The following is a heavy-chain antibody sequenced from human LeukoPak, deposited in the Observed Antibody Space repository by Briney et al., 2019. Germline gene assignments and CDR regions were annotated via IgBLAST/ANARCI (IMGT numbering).Heavy chain of an antibody. V-gene: IGHV4-59*01. D-gene: IGHD1-14*01. CDR2: IYYSGST. CDR1: GGSISGYY. Sequence: PSETLSLTCTVSGGSISGYYWSWIRQPPGKGLEWIGYIYYSGSTSYNPSPKSRVTISVDTSKNQFSLKLSSVTAADTAVYYCARDKALTRDHHPYYVDVWGKGTTVTISS. J-gene: IGHJ6*03. CDR3: ARDKALTRDHHPYYVDV.